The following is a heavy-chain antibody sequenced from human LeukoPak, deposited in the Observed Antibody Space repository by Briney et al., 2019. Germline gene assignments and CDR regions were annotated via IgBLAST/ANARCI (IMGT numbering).Heavy chain of an antibody. J-gene: IGHJ5*02. D-gene: IGHD2-2*01. CDR1: GGSISSGSYY. CDR2: IYTSGST. CDR3: ARDQGVPAAIWFDP. Sequence: PSQTLSLTCTVSGGSISSGSYYWSWIRQPAGKGLEWIGRIYTSGSTNYNPSLKSRVTISVDTSKNQFSLKLSSVTAADTAVYYCARDQGVPAAIWFDPWGQGTLVTVSS. V-gene: IGHV4-61*02.